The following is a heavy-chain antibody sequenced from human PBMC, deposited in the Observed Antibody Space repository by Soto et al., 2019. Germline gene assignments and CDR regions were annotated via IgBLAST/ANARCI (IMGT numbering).Heavy chain of an antibody. CDR2: VYYTGGT. D-gene: IGHD1-26*01. Sequence: QVQVQQSGPRLVKPSETLSLTCTVSSGPTRSHNWGWIRQSPGRGLEWIGYVYYTGGTSYNPSLNSRVTISADTSTNHISLTQSSVTAADTAIYYCVRQGIDYLHGLVDVWGQGTAVSVSS. CDR1: SGPTRSHN. CDR3: VRQGIDYLHGLVDV. V-gene: IGHV4-59*08. J-gene: IGHJ6*02.